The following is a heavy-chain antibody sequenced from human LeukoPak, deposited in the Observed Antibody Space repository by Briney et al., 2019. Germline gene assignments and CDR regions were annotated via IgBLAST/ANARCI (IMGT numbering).Heavy chain of an antibody. CDR2: IFYNEGT. V-gene: IGHV4-59*03. CDR1: SGSFRTYY. Sequence: NASETLSLTCTVSSGSFRTYYWSWIRQPPGKGLEWIGYIFYNEGTRYNPSPKRRVTISVDTSNNKLSLKVNSVTAADAAMYYCVKSNSRYQPWTLDIWGRGTMVTVSS. CDR3: VKSNSRYQPWTLDI. D-gene: IGHD2-2*01. J-gene: IGHJ3*02.